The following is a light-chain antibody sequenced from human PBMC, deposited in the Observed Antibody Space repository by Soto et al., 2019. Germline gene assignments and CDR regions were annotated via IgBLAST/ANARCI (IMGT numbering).Light chain of an antibody. CDR3: GADHGSGSNFVVV. Sequence: QSVLTQPPSASASLGASVTLTCTLSSGYSNNKVDWYQQRPGKGPRFVMRVGTGGIVGSKGDGIPDRFSVLGSGLNRYLTIKNIEEEYESDYHCGADHGSGSNFVVVFGGGTKVTVL. CDR1: SGYSNNK. V-gene: IGLV9-49*03. CDR2: VGTGGIVG. J-gene: IGLJ2*01.